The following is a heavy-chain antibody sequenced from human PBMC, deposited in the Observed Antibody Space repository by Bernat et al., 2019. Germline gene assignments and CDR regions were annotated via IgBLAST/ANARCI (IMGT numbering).Heavy chain of an antibody. CDR2: ISYDGSNK. V-gene: IGHV3-30*18. Sequence: QVQLVESGGGVVQPGRSLRLSCAASGFTFSSYGMHWVRQAPGKGLEWVAVISYDGSNKYYADSVKGRFTISRDNSKNTLYLQMNSLRAEDTAVYYCAKVYSSGWYGNWYYFDYWGQGTLVTVSS. J-gene: IGHJ4*02. D-gene: IGHD6-19*01. CDR3: AKVYSSGWYGNWYYFDY. CDR1: GFTFSSYG.